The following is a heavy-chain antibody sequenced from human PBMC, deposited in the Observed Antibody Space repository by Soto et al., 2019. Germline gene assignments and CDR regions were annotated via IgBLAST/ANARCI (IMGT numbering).Heavy chain of an antibody. J-gene: IGHJ4*02. CDR1: GGSIRSNNYY. CDR2: IYYSGST. D-gene: IGHD3-22*01. Sequence: SETLSLTCTVSGGSIRSNNYYWGWIRQPPGKGLEWIASIYYSGSTYYSPSLKSRVIISADTSKNHFSLKLSSVTAADTAVYYCATHYFDNSGYTRYFDHWGQGTLVTVSS. V-gene: IGHV4-39*02. CDR3: ATHYFDNSGYTRYFDH.